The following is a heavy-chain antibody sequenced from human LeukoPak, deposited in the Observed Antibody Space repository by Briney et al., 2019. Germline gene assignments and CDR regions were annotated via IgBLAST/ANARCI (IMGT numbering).Heavy chain of an antibody. D-gene: IGHD1/OR15-1a*01. J-gene: IGHJ1*01. CDR2: IYPGDSDT. CDR3: VRGLSARISKKNTEFFQY. CDR1: GYTFSTYW. V-gene: IGHV5-51*01. Sequence: GESLKISCQGSGYTFSTYWLAWVRQMPGKGPEWMGIIYPGDSDTRYSPSFEGQVTISADKSINTAFLQWSSLRASDAAMYYCVRGLSARISKKNTEFFQYWGQGTLVTVSS.